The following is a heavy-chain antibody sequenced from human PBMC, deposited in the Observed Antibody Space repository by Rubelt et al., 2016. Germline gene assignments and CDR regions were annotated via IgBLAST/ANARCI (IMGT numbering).Heavy chain of an antibody. CDR3: AGSNDDDVCEI. J-gene: IGHJ3*02. D-gene: IGHD4-11*01. Sequence: QVQPQESGPGLVKPSETLSLTCTVSGGSISSSSYYWGWIRQPPGKGLEWIGSIYYSGSTYYNPSLKSRITISIDTSENHLSRRLSAVNAADTAVDDCAGSNDDDVCEIWGQGTMVTVSS. V-gene: IGHV4-39*02. CDR1: GGSISSSSYY. CDR2: IYYSGST.